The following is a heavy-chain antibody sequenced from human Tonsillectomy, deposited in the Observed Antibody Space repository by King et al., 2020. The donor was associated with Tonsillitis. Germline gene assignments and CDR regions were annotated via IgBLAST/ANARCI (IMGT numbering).Heavy chain of an antibody. CDR1: GFTFSNYG. CDR3: TKDEGAFDI. Sequence: VQLVESGGGVVQPGRSLRLSCAASGFTFSNYGMHWVRQAPGKGLEWVALISYDGTNKYYADSVKGRFTISRDNSKNTLYLQMNSRRAEDTAVYYCTKDEGAFDIWGQGTMVTVSS. CDR2: ISYDGTNK. V-gene: IGHV3-30*18. J-gene: IGHJ3*02.